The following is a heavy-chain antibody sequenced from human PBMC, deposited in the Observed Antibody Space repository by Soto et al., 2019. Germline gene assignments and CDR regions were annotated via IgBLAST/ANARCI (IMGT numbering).Heavy chain of an antibody. V-gene: IGHV3-23*01. CDR1: GLTFSSYA. D-gene: IGHD6-6*01. Sequence: PGGSLRLSCAASGLTFSSYAMSWVRQAPGKGLKWVSAISGSGGSTYYADSVKGRFTISRDNSKNTLYLQMNSLRAEDTAVYYCATSDFVIPARFDFWGPGTLVTLSS. J-gene: IGHJ4*02. CDR3: ATSDFVIPARFDF. CDR2: ISGSGGST.